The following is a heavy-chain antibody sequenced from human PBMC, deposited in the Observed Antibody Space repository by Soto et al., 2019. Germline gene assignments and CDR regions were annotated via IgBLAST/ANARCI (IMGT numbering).Heavy chain of an antibody. V-gene: IGHV4-39*01. CDR2: VYYSGST. J-gene: IGHJ4*02. Sequence: QLQLQESGPGLVKPSETLSLTCTVSGGSISSSSYYWGWIRQPPGKGLEWIGSVYYSGSTYYNPSLKSRVTISVDTSKNQFSLKLSSVTAADTAVYYCARQCNYYGSGSYYLLFDYWGQGTLVTVSS. CDR3: ARQCNYYGSGSYYLLFDY. CDR1: GGSISSSSYY. D-gene: IGHD3-10*01.